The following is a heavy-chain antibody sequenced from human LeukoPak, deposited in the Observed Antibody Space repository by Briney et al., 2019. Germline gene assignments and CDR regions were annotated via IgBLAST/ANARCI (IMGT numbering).Heavy chain of an antibody. CDR1: GFTFRSYG. J-gene: IGHJ4*02. Sequence: PGGSLRLSCAASGFTFRSYGMHWVRQAPGKGLEWVAFIRYDGSNKYYADSVKGRFTISRDNSKNTLYLQMNSLRAEDTAVYYCAKGRDGYNYWGFDFWGQGTLVTVSS. D-gene: IGHD5-24*01. CDR2: IRYDGSNK. V-gene: IGHV3-30*02. CDR3: AKGRDGYNYWGFDF.